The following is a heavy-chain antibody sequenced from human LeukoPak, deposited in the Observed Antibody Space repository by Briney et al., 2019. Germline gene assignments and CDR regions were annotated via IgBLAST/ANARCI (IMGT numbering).Heavy chain of an antibody. Sequence: SETLSLTCTVSGGSISSGGYFWSWIRQPPGKGLEWIGYMYHSGSTYYNPSLRSRVTISLDRSKNQFSLKLSSVTDAGTAVYYCARGGSSSGGAFDIWGQGTMVTVSS. D-gene: IGHD6-13*01. CDR1: GGSISSGGYF. CDR2: MYHSGST. CDR3: ARGGSSSGGAFDI. J-gene: IGHJ3*02. V-gene: IGHV4-30-2*01.